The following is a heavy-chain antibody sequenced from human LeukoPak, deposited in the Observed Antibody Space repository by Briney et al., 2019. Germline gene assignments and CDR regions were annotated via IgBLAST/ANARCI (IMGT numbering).Heavy chain of an antibody. CDR3: ARDGSGSYYKWRDNWFDP. J-gene: IGHJ5*02. D-gene: IGHD3-10*01. CDR2: TYYSGST. V-gene: IGHV4-31*03. CDR1: GGSISSGGYY. Sequence: SQTLSLTCTVSGGSISSGGYYWSWIRQHPGKGLEWIGYTYYSGSTYYNPSLKSRVTISVDTSKNQFSLKLSSVTAADTAVYYCARDGSGSYYKWRDNWFDPWGQGTLVTVSS.